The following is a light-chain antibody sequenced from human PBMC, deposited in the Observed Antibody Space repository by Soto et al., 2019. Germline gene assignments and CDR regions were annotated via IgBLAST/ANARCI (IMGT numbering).Light chain of an antibody. V-gene: IGKV3D-15*02. CDR2: GAS. Sequence: EIVLIQSPATLSLSPGERATLSCSASQSVSSDYLAWYQQKPGQAPRVLIYGASSRATGIPDRFSGSGSGTEFTLTISSLQSEDFAVYYCQQYNNWLITFGQGTRLEIK. CDR1: QSVSSD. CDR3: QQYNNWLIT. J-gene: IGKJ5*01.